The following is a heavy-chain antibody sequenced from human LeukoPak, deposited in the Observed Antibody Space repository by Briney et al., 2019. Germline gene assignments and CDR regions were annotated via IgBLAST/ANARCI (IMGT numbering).Heavy chain of an antibody. J-gene: IGHJ3*02. CDR2: IHPRGGRT. CDR1: GHIFTSYY. CDR3: ARYNWNYLNAFDI. Sequence: ASVKVSCKTPGHIFTSYYMNWVRQAPGQGLEWMGIIHPRGGRTIYAQKFQGRVTMTRDTSISTAYMELSRLRSDDTAVYYCARYNWNYLNAFDIWGQGTMVTVSS. V-gene: IGHV1-2*02. D-gene: IGHD1-7*01.